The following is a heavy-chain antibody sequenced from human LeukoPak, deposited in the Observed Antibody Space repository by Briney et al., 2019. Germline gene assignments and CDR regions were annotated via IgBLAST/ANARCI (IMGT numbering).Heavy chain of an antibody. CDR3: ARGAGSGTYRRFDF. J-gene: IGHJ4*02. CDR1: GYTFTDYN. V-gene: IGHV1-2*02. Sequence: GASVKVSCKASGYTFTDYNIHWVRQAPGQGLEWMGWITPNSGATLYAQQFQGRVTMTRDTSISTVYMEVNNLMSDDTAVYYCARGAGSGTYRRFDFWGQGTLVTVSP. CDR2: ITPNSGAT. D-gene: IGHD3-10*01.